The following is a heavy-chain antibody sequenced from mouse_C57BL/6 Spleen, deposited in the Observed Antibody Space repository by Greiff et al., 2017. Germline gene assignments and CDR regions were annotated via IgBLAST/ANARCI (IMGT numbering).Heavy chain of an antibody. J-gene: IGHJ1*03. D-gene: IGHD1-1*01. CDR1: GFTFSSYG. CDR2: ISSGGSYT. CDR3: EREGYYYGSRPYFDV. Sequence: EVHLVESGGDLVKPGGSLKLSCAASGFTFSSYGMSWVRQTPDKRLEWVATISSGGSYTYYPDRVKGRFTISRDNAKNTLYLQMSSLKSEDTAMYYCEREGYYYGSRPYFDVWGTGTTVTVSS. V-gene: IGHV5-6*01.